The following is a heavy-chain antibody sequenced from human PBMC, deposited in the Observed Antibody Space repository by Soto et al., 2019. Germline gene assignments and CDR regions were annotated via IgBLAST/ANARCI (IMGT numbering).Heavy chain of an antibody. CDR3: AKYCSGGSCYWGGDDAFDI. D-gene: IGHD2-15*01. CDR1: GFTFSSYW. Sequence: ELQLVESGGGLVQPGGSLRLSCAASGFTFSSYWMSWVRQAPGKGLKWVANIKQDGSEKYYVDSVKGRFTISRDNAKNSLYLQMNSLRAEDTAVYYCAKYCSGGSCYWGGDDAFDIWGQGTMVTVSS. CDR2: IKQDGSEK. V-gene: IGHV3-7*01. J-gene: IGHJ3*02.